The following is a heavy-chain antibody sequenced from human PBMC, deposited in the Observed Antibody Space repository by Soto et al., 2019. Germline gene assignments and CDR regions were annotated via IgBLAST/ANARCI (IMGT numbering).Heavy chain of an antibody. Sequence: GGSLRLSCAASGFTFSDYWMHWVRQVPGKGLVWVSHINGDGSDRTYADSVQGRFTISRDNAKETLYLQMNSLRAEDTAVYFCAGDVHYYASDYWGQGTLVTVSS. V-gene: IGHV3-74*01. D-gene: IGHD3-10*01. CDR2: INGDGSDR. CDR1: GFTFSDYW. J-gene: IGHJ4*02. CDR3: AGDVHYYASDY.